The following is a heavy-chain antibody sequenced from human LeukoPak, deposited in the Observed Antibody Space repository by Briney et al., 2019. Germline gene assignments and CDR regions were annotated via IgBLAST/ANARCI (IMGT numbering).Heavy chain of an antibody. V-gene: IGHV3-30-3*01. CDR1: GFTFSSYA. Sequence: GGSLRLSCAASGFTFSSYAMHWVRQAPGKGLEWGAVISYDGSNKYYADSVKGRFTISRDNSKNTLYLQMNSLRAEDTAVYYCASSIVGATYFDYWGQGTLVTVSS. J-gene: IGHJ4*02. D-gene: IGHD1-26*01. CDR3: ASSIVGATYFDY. CDR2: ISYDGSNK.